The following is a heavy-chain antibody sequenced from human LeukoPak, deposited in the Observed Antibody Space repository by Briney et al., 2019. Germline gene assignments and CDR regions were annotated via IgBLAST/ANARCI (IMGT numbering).Heavy chain of an antibody. J-gene: IGHJ4*02. CDR3: AKSGLNRFDY. D-gene: IGHD1-14*01. Sequence: GGSLRLSCAASGFIFSDHYIDWVRQAPGKGLEWVSGISGSGSGGSTYYADSVKGRFTISRDNSKNTLYLQMNSLRAEDTAVYYCAKSGLNRFDYWGQGTLVTVSS. CDR2: ISGSGSGGST. V-gene: IGHV3-23*01. CDR1: GFIFSDHY.